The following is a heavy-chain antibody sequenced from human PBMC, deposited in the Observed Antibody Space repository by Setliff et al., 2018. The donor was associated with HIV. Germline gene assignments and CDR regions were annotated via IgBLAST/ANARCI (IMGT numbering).Heavy chain of an antibody. CDR1: GYTLNEVS. CDR3: ATGTWGYDAFDI. J-gene: IGHJ3*02. D-gene: IGHD7-27*01. CDR2: FDPEHGKT. V-gene: IGHV1-24*01. Sequence: ASVKVSCKVSGYTLNEVSIHWVRQVPGKRPEWMGGFDPEHGKTIYAQKLQGRVTMTEDTSTDIASMELSSLRSEDTAVYYCATGTWGYDAFDIWGQGTLVT.